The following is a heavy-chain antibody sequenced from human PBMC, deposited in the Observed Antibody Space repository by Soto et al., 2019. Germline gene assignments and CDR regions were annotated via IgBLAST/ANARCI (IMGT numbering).Heavy chain of an antibody. CDR1: GFTFSDHW. Sequence: EVQLVESGGGLVQPGGSLRLSCAAAGFTFSDHWMHWVRQAPGKGLVWVSRINGAGTTTFYADSVKGRFSISRANAKNTVYLHMYSLRGEDTAVYYCARGIQYRYGMDVWGQGTTVTVSS. CDR3: ARGIQYRYGMDV. D-gene: IGHD4-4*01. CDR2: INGAGTTT. V-gene: IGHV3-74*01. J-gene: IGHJ6*02.